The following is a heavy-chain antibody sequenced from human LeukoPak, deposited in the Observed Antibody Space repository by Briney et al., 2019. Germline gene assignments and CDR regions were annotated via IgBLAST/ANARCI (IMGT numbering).Heavy chain of an antibody. V-gene: IGHV1-18*04. D-gene: IGHD1-1*01. CDR1: GYTFTSYG. Sequence: ASVKVSCKASGYTFTSYGISWVRQAPGQGLEWMGWISAYNGNTNYAQKHQGRVTMTTDTSTSTAYMEQRSVRSDDTAVYYCAREYNWNGPHIDCWGQGTLVTVSS. J-gene: IGHJ4*02. CDR3: AREYNWNGPHIDC. CDR2: ISAYNGNT.